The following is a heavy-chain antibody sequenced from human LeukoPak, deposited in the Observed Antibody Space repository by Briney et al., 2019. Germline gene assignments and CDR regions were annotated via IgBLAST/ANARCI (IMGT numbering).Heavy chain of an antibody. Sequence: GGSLRLSCETFGFTFSSYSMNWVRQAPGKGLEWVSYISSCSSTIYYAESVRGRFTISRDNVQSSVYLQMNNLRVEDTAVYYCARDPMTLVTSRSAVDGNPPEYWGLGTLVTVSS. CDR3: ARDPMTLVTSRSAVDGNPPEY. V-gene: IGHV3-48*01. D-gene: IGHD4-17*01. CDR1: GFTFSSYS. J-gene: IGHJ4*02. CDR2: ISSCSSTI.